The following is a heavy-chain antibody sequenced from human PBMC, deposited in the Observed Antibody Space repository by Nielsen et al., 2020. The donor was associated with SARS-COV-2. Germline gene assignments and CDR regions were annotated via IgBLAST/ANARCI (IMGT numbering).Heavy chain of an antibody. D-gene: IGHD4-11*01. J-gene: IGHJ6*03. CDR1: GYTFTSYY. CDR2: INPSGGST. V-gene: IGHV1-46*01. CDR3: AREFLIKTNTVPRRAYMDV. Sequence: ASVKVSCKASGYTFTSYYMHWVRQAPGQGLEWMGIINPSGGSTSYAQKFQGRVTITADESTSTAYMELSSLRSEDTAVYYCAREFLIKTNTVPRRAYMDVWGKGTTVTVSS.